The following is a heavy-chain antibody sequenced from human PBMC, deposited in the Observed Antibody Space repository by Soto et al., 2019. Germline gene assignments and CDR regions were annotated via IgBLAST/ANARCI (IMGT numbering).Heavy chain of an antibody. D-gene: IGHD2-2*01. J-gene: IGHJ6*02. CDR3: ARGPGYCSSTSCYYYYYYGTDV. V-gene: IGHV4-34*01. Sequence: PSETLSLTCAVYGGSFSGYYWSWIRQPPGKGLEWIGEINHSGSTNYNPSLKSRVTISVDTSKNQFSLKLSSVTAADTAVYYCARGPGYCSSTSCYYYYYYGTDVWGQGTTVTVSS. CDR2: INHSGST. CDR1: GGSFSGYY.